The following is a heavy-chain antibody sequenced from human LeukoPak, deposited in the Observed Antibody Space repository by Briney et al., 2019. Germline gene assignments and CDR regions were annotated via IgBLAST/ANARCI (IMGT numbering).Heavy chain of an antibody. CDR1: GFNFSSFS. V-gene: IGHV3-48*04. CDR3: ARVRGPTFGSSYLDV. D-gene: IGHD3-10*01. Sequence: GGSLRLSCAASGFNFSSFSMHWVRQAPGEGLEWLSYISDRTANIIYYADSVKGRFTTSRDNAKDSLHLQMNSLRAEDTAVYFCARVRGPTFGSSYLDVWGKGTTVTVSS. CDR2: ISDRTANII. J-gene: IGHJ6*03.